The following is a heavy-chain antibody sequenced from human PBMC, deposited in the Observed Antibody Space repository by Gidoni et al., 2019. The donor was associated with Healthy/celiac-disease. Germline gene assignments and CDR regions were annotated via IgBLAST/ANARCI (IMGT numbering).Heavy chain of an antibody. V-gene: IGHV4-39*01. Sequence: QLQLQESGPGLVKPSETLSLTCTVSGGSISSSSYYWGWIRQPPGKGLEWIGSIYYSGSTYYNPSLKSRVTISVDTSKNQFSLKLSSVTAADTAVYYCKLMDSSSWFDYWGQGTLVTVSS. CDR3: KLMDSSSWFDY. D-gene: IGHD6-13*01. CDR2: IYYSGST. CDR1: GGSISSSSYY. J-gene: IGHJ4*02.